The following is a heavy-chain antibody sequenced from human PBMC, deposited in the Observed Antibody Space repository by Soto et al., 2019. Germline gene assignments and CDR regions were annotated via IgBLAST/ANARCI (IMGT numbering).Heavy chain of an antibody. Sequence: QLQLQESGPGLVKPAETLSLTCAVSGGSVSSGNYFWGWIRQPPGKGLEWIGNIYYNGDTYYSPSLKSRVTMSVDTAQNPFSLRLTSVTAADTAVYSCARRLIDHWNQGHAFDFWGQGTLVTVSS. J-gene: IGHJ3*01. CDR1: GGSVSSGNYF. CDR3: ARRLIDHWNQGHAFDF. D-gene: IGHD1-1*01. CDR2: IYYNGDT. V-gene: IGHV4-39*01.